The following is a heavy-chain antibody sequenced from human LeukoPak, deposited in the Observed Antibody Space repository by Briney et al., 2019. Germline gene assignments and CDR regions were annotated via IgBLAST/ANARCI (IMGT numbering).Heavy chain of an antibody. Sequence: ASVKVSCRACGYTFTVYYMHWVRRAPGQGREGMGWINPNSGGTNYAQKFQGRVTMTRDSSISTAYMELSRLRSDDTAVYYCAKVGATTFPWYFDLWGRGTLVTVSS. CDR2: INPNSGGT. CDR1: GYTFTVYY. D-gene: IGHD1-26*01. V-gene: IGHV1-2*02. CDR3: AKVGATTFPWYFDL. J-gene: IGHJ2*01.